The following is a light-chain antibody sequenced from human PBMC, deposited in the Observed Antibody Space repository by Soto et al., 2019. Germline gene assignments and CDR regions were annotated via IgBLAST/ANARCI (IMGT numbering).Light chain of an antibody. J-gene: IGKJ2*01. Sequence: DIQMTQSPSSLSASVGDRVTITCRASQSISSYLNWYQQKPGKAPKLLIYAASSLQSGVPSRFSGSGSGTDFTLTISSLQHEDFATYYCQQSYSTPYTFGQGT. V-gene: IGKV1-39*01. CDR1: QSISSY. CDR2: AAS. CDR3: QQSYSTPYT.